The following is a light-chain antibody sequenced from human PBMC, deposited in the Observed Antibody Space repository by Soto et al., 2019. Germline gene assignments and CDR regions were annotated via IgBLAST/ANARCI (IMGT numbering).Light chain of an antibody. CDR3: QPRGGWPLT. V-gene: IGKV3-11*01. CDR2: DAS. CDR1: QGVGRF. Sequence: EIVLTQSPATLSLSPGERAALSCRASQGVGRFLAWYQQKPGQAPRLLIYDASNRATGIPARFSGSGSGTDFTLAINNLEPEDFAVYYCQPRGGWPLTFGGGTKVEIK. J-gene: IGKJ4*01.